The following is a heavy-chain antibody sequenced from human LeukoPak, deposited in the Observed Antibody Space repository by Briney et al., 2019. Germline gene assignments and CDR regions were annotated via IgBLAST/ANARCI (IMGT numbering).Heavy chain of an antibody. CDR2: INHSGST. J-gene: IGHJ3*02. CDR1: GGSFSGYY. CDR3: VKSNSRYQPWTLDI. V-gene: IGHV4-34*01. Sequence: SEALSLTCAVYGGSFSGYYWSWIRQPPGKGLEWIGEINHSGSTNYNPSLKSRVTISVDTSNNQLSLKVNSVTAADTAMYYCVKSNSRYQPWTLDIWGRGTMVTVSS. D-gene: IGHD2-2*01.